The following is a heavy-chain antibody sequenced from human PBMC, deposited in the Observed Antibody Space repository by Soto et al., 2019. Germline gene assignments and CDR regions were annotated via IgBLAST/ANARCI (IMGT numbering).Heavy chain of an antibody. J-gene: IGHJ6*02. V-gene: IGHV2-70*01. D-gene: IGHD2-2*01. CDR3: ARIRAVPAAIAYYYYGMDV. CDR1: GFSLSTSGMC. Sequence: SGPTLVNPTHTLTLTCTFSGFSLSTSGMCVSWIRQPPGKALEWLALIDWDDDKYYGTSLKTRLTISKDTSKNQVVLTMTNMDPVDTATYYCARIRAVPAAIAYYYYGMDVWGQGTTVTVSS. CDR2: IDWDDDK.